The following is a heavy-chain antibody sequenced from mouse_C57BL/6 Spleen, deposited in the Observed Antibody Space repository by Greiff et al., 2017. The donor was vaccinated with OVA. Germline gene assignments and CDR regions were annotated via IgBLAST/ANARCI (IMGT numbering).Heavy chain of an antibody. CDR2: IDPSDSET. D-gene: IGHD2-3*01. CDR3: ARSPIYDGYYYAMDY. CDR1: GYTFTSYW. V-gene: IGHV1-52*01. Sequence: QVQLKQPGAELVRPGSSVKLSCKASGYTFTSYWMHWVKQRPIQGLEWIGNIDPSDSETHYNQKFKDKATLTVDKSSSTAYMQLSSLTYEDSAVYYCARSPIYDGYYYAMDYWGQGTSVTVSS. J-gene: IGHJ4*01.